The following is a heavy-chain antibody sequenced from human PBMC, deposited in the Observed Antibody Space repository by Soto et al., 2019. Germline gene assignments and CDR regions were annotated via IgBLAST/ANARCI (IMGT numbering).Heavy chain of an antibody. CDR3: ARRRYCGYDCYHKHYYGMDV. D-gene: IGHD2-21*01. CDR2: IITVLSTT. Sequence: QVQLVQSGAELKKPGSSVKVSCRASGDTFSSYAVNWVRQAPGRGLEWMGRIITVLSTTDYAQNFKGRLTITAEKSTKTVYMELSSLRSEDTAVYYCARRRYCGYDCYHKHYYGMDVWGQGTTVTVAS. J-gene: IGHJ6*02. V-gene: IGHV1-69*08. CDR1: GDTFSSYA.